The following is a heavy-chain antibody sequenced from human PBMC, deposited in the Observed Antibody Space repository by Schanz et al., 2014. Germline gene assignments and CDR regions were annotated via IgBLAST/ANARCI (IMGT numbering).Heavy chain of an antibody. CDR1: GFTFSDYS. D-gene: IGHD3-10*01. Sequence: EVQLVESGGGWVQPGGSLRLSCAASGFTFSDYSMNWVRQAPGRGLEWVSIISGDHRNTFYADSVKGRFTISRDNSKNTLYLQMNSLRPEDTAVYYCAKYRGYYRVSGSYRELEYWGQGTLVTVSS. CDR2: ISGDHRNT. V-gene: IGHV3-23*04. J-gene: IGHJ4*02. CDR3: AKYRGYYRVSGSYRELEY.